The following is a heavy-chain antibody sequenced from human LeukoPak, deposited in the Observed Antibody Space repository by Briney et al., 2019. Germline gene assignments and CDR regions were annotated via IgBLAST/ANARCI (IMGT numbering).Heavy chain of an antibody. Sequence: PGGSLRLSCAASGFTFSSHDMHWVRQAPGEGLEWVSSTTAKTEIYMADSVRGRFTISRDNAKNPLYLHMSSLRAEDTAMYYCVKARLTLGGSDYWGQGTLVTVSS. CDR3: VKARLTLGGSDY. D-gene: IGHD2-15*01. CDR2: TTAKTEI. CDR1: GFTFSSHD. V-gene: IGHV3-21*06. J-gene: IGHJ4*02.